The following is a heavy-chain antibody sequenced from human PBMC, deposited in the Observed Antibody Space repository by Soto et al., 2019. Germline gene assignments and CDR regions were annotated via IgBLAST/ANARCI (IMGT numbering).Heavy chain of an antibody. J-gene: IGHJ4*02. CDR3: ARDRDDYGSGNYYNRIDF. Sequence: QVQLVQSGAEVQKPGSSVKVSCKASGGIFSTYAISWLRQAPGQGLEWMGGISPIFGTPNYAQRFQGRVTITSDESTSTAYMELSSLRSEDPAVYYCARDRDDYGSGNYYNRIDFWGQGTLVTVSS. CDR1: GGIFSTYA. V-gene: IGHV1-69*01. CDR2: ISPIFGTP. D-gene: IGHD3-10*01.